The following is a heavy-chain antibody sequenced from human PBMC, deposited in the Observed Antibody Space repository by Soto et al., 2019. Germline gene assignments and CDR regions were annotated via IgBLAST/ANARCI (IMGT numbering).Heavy chain of an antibody. J-gene: IGHJ3*01. Sequence: ASVKVSCKASGYTFTGYYMHRVRQTPGQGLECMRWINPNSGGTNYAQKFQGWVTMTRDTSISTAYMELSRLRSDDTRVYYCGRGPYDILTVYRVFDFWGKGTRVPVPS. CDR2: INPNSGGT. CDR1: GYTFTGYY. V-gene: IGHV1-2*04. D-gene: IGHD3-9*01. CDR3: GRGPYDILTVYRVFDF.